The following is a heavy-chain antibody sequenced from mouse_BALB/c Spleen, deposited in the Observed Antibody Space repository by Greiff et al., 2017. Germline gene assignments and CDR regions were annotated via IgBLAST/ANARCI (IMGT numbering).Heavy chain of an antibody. CDR1: EYEFPSHD. J-gene: IGHJ4*01. CDR3: AREGGYPNYYAMDY. D-gene: IGHD2-14*01. Sequence: EVNVVESGGGLVQPGESLKLSCESNEYEFPSHDMSWVRKTPEKRLELVAAINSDGGSTYYPDTMERRFIISRDNTKKTLYLQMSSLRSEDTALYYCAREGGYPNYYAMDYWGQGTSVTVSS. V-gene: IGHV5-2*01. CDR2: INSDGGST.